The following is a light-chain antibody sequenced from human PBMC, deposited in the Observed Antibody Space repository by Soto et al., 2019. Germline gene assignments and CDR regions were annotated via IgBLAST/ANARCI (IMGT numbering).Light chain of an antibody. Sequence: EIVLTQSPATLSLSPGERATLSCRASQSVSSNLAWYQQKPGQAPRLLIYGASSRATGIPDRFSGSGSGTDFTPTISRLEPEDFAVYYCQQYGSSRWTFGQGTKVDIK. CDR1: QSVSSN. V-gene: IGKV3-20*01. CDR3: QQYGSSRWT. J-gene: IGKJ1*01. CDR2: GAS.